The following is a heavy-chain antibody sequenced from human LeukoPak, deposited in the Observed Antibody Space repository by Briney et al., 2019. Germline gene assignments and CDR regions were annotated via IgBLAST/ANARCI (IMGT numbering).Heavy chain of an antibody. CDR1: GYTFTGYY. Sequence: GASVKVSYKASGYTFTGYYIHWVRQAPGQGLEWMGRINPNTGGTNYAQKFQGRVTMTRDTSITTAYMELSRLTSDDTAIYYCAKVPPSITAAGNWLDPWGQGALVTASS. D-gene: IGHD6-13*01. CDR2: INPNTGGT. J-gene: IGHJ5*02. CDR3: AKVPPSITAAGNWLDP. V-gene: IGHV1-2*06.